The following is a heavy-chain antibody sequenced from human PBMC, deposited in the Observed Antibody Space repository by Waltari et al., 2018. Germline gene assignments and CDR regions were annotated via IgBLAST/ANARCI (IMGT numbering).Heavy chain of an antibody. V-gene: IGHV4-59*01. CDR3: ARDGDYDFWSGGYWYFDL. D-gene: IGHD3-3*01. CDR1: GGSISSYY. J-gene: IGHJ2*01. Sequence: QVQLQESGPGLVKPSETLSLTCTVSGGSISSYYWSWIRQPPGKGLEWIGYIYYRGSTNYNPSPKSRVTISVDTAKNQFSLKLSSVTAADTAVYYCARDGDYDFWSGGYWYFDLWGRGTLVTVSS. CDR2: IYYRGST.